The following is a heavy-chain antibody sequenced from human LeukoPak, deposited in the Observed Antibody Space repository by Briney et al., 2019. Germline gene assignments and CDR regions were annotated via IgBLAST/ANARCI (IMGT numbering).Heavy chain of an antibody. V-gene: IGHV3-33*06. Sequence: PGGSLRLSCAASGFTFSSYGMHWVRQAPGEGLEWVAVIWYDGSNKYYADSVKGRFTISRDNSKNTLYLQMNSLRAEDTAVYYCAKSRLARTKQANNWFDPWGQGTLVTVSS. CDR1: GFTFSSYG. J-gene: IGHJ5*02. CDR3: AKSRLARTKQANNWFDP. CDR2: IWYDGSNK. D-gene: IGHD1/OR15-1a*01.